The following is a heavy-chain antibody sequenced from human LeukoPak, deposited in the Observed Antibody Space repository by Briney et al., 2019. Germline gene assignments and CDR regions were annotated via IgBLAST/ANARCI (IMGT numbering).Heavy chain of an antibody. CDR3: TRGAHGYGVFDP. Sequence: GGTLRLSCVASGFTFSSHGMNWVRQAPGKGLVWVSRINSEGSTTYYADSVKGRFTISTDNTQNTLFLQMNSLRAEDTAVYYCTRGAHGYGVFDPWGQGTLVTVSS. J-gene: IGHJ5*02. CDR1: GFTFSSHG. CDR2: INSEGSTT. D-gene: IGHD3-22*01. V-gene: IGHV3-74*01.